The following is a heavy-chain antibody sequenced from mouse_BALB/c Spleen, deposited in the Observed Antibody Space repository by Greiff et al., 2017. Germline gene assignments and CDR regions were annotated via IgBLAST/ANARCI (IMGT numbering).Heavy chain of an antibody. CDR2: ISSGGSYT. D-gene: IGHD1-1*01. CDR1: GFTFSSYA. V-gene: IGHV5-9-4*01. Sequence: EVQRVESGGGLVKPGGSLKLSCAASGFTFSSYAMSWVRQSPEKRLEWVAEISSGGSYTYYPDTVTGRFTISRDNAKNTLYLEMSSLRSEDTAMYYCARAPIYYYGRNWYFDVWGAGTTVTVSS. J-gene: IGHJ1*01. CDR3: ARAPIYYYGRNWYFDV.